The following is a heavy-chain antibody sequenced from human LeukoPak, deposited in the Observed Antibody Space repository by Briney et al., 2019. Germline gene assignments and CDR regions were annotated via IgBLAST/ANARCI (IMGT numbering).Heavy chain of an antibody. Sequence: PGGSLRLSCAASGFTFSSYWMSWVRQAPGNGLEWVANIKQDGSEKYYVDSVKGRFTISRDNAKNSLYLQMNSLRAEDTAVYYCAKATSESSGYKFDSWGQGTLVTVSS. D-gene: IGHD3-22*01. CDR2: IKQDGSEK. CDR3: AKATSESSGYKFDS. CDR1: GFTFSSYW. J-gene: IGHJ4*02. V-gene: IGHV3-7*03.